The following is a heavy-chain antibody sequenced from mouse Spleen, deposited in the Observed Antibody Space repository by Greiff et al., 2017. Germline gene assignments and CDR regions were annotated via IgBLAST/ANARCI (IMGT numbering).Heavy chain of an antibody. V-gene: IGHV1-58*01. Sequence: EVQLQQSGAELVRPGTSVKVSCKASGYAFTNYLIEWVKQRPGQGLEWIGYIYIGNGYTEYNEKFKGKATLTSDTSSSTAYMQLSSLTSEDSAIYFCATAYYSNYDYWGQGTTLTVSS. CDR3: ATAYYSNYDY. J-gene: IGHJ2*01. CDR2: IYIGNGYT. D-gene: IGHD2-5*01. CDR1: GYAFTNYL.